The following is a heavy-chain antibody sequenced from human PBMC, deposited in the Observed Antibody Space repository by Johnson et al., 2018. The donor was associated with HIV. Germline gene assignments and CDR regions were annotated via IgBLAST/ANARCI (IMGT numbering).Heavy chain of an antibody. CDR1: GFTFNDYG. CDR2: INWNGAGT. D-gene: IGHD3-10*01. J-gene: IGHJ3*02. V-gene: IGHV3-20*04. CDR3: ARVGGVSMVRGVLDTFDM. Sequence: AQLVESGGGVVRPGGSLRLSCAASGFTFNDYGMSWVRQAPGKGLEWVSGINWNGAGTGYADSVKGQFTISRDNAKNSLYLQMNSLRVDDTALYYCARVGGVSMVRGVLDTFDMWGQGTMVTVSS.